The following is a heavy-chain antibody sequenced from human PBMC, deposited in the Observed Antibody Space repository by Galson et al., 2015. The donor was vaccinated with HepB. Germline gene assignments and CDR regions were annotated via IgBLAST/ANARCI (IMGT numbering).Heavy chain of an antibody. Sequence: SLRLSCAASGFTFSSYAMSWVRQAPGKGLEWVSAISGSGGSTYYADSVKGRFTISGDNSKNTLYLQMNSLRAEDTAVYYCAKDLRDGYNYGYWGQGTLVTVSS. V-gene: IGHV3-23*01. J-gene: IGHJ4*02. CDR2: ISGSGGST. D-gene: IGHD5-24*01. CDR1: GFTFSSYA. CDR3: AKDLRDGYNYGY.